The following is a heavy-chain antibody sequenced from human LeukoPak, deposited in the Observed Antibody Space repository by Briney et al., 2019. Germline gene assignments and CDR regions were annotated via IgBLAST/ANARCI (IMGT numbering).Heavy chain of an antibody. Sequence: GGSLRLSCAASGFTFSSYWMSWVRQAPGKGLEWVGFIRSKAYGGTTEYAASVKGRFTISRDDSKSIAYLQMNSLKTEDTAVYYCTRHYGDYLGSDYWGQGTLVTVSS. D-gene: IGHD4-17*01. V-gene: IGHV3-49*04. CDR1: GFTFSSYW. J-gene: IGHJ4*02. CDR3: TRHYGDYLGSDY. CDR2: IRSKAYGGTT.